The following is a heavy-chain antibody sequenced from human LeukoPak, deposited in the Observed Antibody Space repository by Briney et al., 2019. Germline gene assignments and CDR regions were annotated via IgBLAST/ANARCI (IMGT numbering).Heavy chain of an antibody. V-gene: IGHV5-51*01. CDR1: GYSFTSYW. CDR3: ARLAYYGSGSYAADY. J-gene: IGHJ4*02. D-gene: IGHD3-10*01. CDR2: IYPGDSDT. Sequence: GESLKISCKGSGYSFTSYWIGWVRQMPGKGLEWMGIIYPGDSDTRYSPSFQGQVTISADKSISTAYLQWSSLKASDTAMYYCARLAYYGSGSYAADYWGQGTLVTVSS.